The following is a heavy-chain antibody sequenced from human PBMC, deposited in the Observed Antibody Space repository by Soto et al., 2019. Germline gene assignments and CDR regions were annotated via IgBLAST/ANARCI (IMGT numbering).Heavy chain of an antibody. Sequence: GGSLRLSCAASGFTFSSYAMHWVRQAPGKGLEWVAVISCDGSNKYYADSVKGRFTISRDNSKNTLYLQMNSLRAEDTAVYYCARPLRTVYYYYGMDVWGQGTTVTVSS. CDR3: ARPLRTVYYYYGMDV. J-gene: IGHJ6*02. D-gene: IGHD4-4*01. CDR1: GFTFSSYA. CDR2: ISCDGSNK. V-gene: IGHV3-30-3*01.